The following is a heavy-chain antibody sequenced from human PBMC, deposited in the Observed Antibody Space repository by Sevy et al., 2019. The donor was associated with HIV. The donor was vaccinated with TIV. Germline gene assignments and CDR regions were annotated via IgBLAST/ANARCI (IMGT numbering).Heavy chain of an antibody. CDR1: GFTVNSNY. CDR2: IHSDDTT. Sequence: GGSLRLSCAASGFTVNSNYMTWVRQAPGKGLEGVSVIHSDDTTYHADSVKDRFTISRDNFKNTLYLHMSSLRAEDTXXXXXXXXXXXXXYALNYWGQGTLVTVSS. D-gene: IGHD2-2*01. CDR3: XXXXXXXXYALNY. J-gene: IGHJ4*02. V-gene: IGHV3-66*01.